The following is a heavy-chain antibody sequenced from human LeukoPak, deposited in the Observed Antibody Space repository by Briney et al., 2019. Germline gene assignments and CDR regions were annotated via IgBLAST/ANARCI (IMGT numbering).Heavy chain of an antibody. D-gene: IGHD1-26*01. V-gene: IGHV4-61*01. Sequence: SETLSLTCTVSGGSVSSGSSYWSWIRQPPGKGLECIGYIYYSGSTNYNPSLKSRVTISVDTSKIQFSLKLRSVTAADTAVYYCARTDLGRHFDYWGQGTLVTVSS. J-gene: IGHJ4*02. CDR1: GGSVSSGSSY. CDR3: ARTDLGRHFDY. CDR2: IYYSGST.